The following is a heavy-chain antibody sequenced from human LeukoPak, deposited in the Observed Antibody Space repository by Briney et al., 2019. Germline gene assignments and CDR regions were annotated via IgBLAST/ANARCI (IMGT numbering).Heavy chain of an antibody. V-gene: IGHV3-30*18. CDR3: AKDLSTVYMDYYYGMDV. CDR1: GFTFSSYG. Sequence: PGGSLRLSCAASGFTFSSYGVHWVRQAPGKGLEWVAVISYDGSNKYYADSVKGRSTISRDNSKNTLYLQMNSLRAEDTAVYYCAKDLSTVYMDYYYGMDVWGQGTTVTVSS. D-gene: IGHD5/OR15-5a*01. J-gene: IGHJ6*02. CDR2: ISYDGSNK.